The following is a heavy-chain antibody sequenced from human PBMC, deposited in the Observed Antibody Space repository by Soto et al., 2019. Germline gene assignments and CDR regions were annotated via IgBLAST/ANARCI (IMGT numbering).Heavy chain of an antibody. CDR3: ARDSGAYDSSGYYYYYYYGMDV. CDR2: IKEDGSEI. J-gene: IGHJ6*02. Sequence: GALRLSCVASGFIFSNYWMSWVRQAPGKGLEWVANIKEDGSEIYYVDPVKGRLTISRDNAKNSLYLQMNSLRAEDTAVYYCARDSGAYDSSGYYYYYYYGMDVWGQGTTVTVSS. D-gene: IGHD3-22*01. V-gene: IGHV3-7*01. CDR1: GFIFSNYW.